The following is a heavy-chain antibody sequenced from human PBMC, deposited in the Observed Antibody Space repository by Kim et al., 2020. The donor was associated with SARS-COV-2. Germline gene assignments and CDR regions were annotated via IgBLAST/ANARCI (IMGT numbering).Heavy chain of an antibody. D-gene: IGHD4-17*01. CDR2: IYYSGST. J-gene: IGHJ4*02. Sequence: SETLSLTCTVSGGSISSGDYYWSWIRQPPGKGLEWIGYIYYSGSTYYNPSLKSRVTISVDTSKNQFSLKLSSVTAADTAVYYCAREATVAPYYFDYWGQGTLVTVSS. CDR3: AREATVAPYYFDY. V-gene: IGHV4-30-4*01. CDR1: GGSISSGDYY.